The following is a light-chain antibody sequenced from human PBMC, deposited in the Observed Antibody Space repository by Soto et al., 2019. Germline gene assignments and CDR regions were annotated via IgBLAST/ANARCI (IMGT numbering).Light chain of an antibody. CDR3: QQYSNWPPGS. Sequence: EIVLTQSPATLSLSPGERATLSCRASQSVSSYLAWYQQKPGQAPRLLIYDASNRATGIPARFSGSGSGTDFTLTISSLESEDFAVYYCQQYSNWPPGSFGQGTKVEIK. CDR2: DAS. V-gene: IGKV3-11*01. J-gene: IGKJ1*01. CDR1: QSVSSY.